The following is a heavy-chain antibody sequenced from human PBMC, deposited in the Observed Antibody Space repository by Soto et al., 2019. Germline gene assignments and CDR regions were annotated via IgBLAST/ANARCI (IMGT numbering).Heavy chain of an antibody. CDR1: GFTFSSYG. J-gene: IGHJ6*03. CDR2: IWYDGSNK. D-gene: IGHD3-3*01. Sequence: QVQLVESGGGVVQPGRSLRLSCAASGFTFSSYGMHWVRQAPGKGLEWVAVIWYDGSNKYYADSVKGRFTISRDNSKNTLYLQMNSLRAEDTAVYYCARENDFWSGYYTGRYYYYYMDVWGKGTTLTVSS. CDR3: ARENDFWSGYYTGRYYYYYMDV. V-gene: IGHV3-33*01.